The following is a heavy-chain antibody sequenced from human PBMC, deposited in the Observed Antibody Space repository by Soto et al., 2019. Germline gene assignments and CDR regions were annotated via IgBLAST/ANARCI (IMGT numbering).Heavy chain of an antibody. J-gene: IGHJ5*02. CDR3: ARWGPPLYGVHLRGNWLDP. Sequence: SETLSLTCTVSGGSISSYYWSWIRQPPGKGLEWIGYIYYSGSTNYNPSLKSRVTISVDTSKNQFSLKLSSVTAADTAVYYCARWGPPLYGVHLRGNWLDPRGQRTPVTVSS. CDR2: IYYSGST. V-gene: IGHV4-59*01. D-gene: IGHD4-17*01. CDR1: GGSISSYY.